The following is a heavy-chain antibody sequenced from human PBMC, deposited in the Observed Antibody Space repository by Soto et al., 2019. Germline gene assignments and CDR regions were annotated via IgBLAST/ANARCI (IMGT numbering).Heavy chain of an antibody. V-gene: IGHV4-30-4*01. CDR2: IYYSGST. Sequence: PSETLSLTCTVSGGSISSGDYYWSWIRRPPGKGLEWIGYIYYSGSTYYNPSLKSRVTISVDTSKNQFSLKLSSVTAADTAVYYCASNIVVVPAAIYWGQGTLVTVSS. D-gene: IGHD2-2*01. J-gene: IGHJ4*02. CDR3: ASNIVVVPAAIY. CDR1: GGSISSGDYY.